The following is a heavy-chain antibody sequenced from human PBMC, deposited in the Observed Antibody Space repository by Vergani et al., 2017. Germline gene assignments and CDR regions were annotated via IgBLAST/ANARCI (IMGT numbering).Heavy chain of an antibody. CDR3: ARPMRLGYCSSTSCYTGAFDI. V-gene: IGHV3-11*01. Sequence: QVQLVESGRGLVKPGGSLRLSCAASGFTFSDYYMSWIRQAPGKGLEWVSYISSSGSTIYYADSVKGRFTISRDNAKNSLYLQMNSLRAEDTAVYYCARPMRLGYCSSTSCYTGAFDIWGQGTMVTVSS. CDR2: ISSSGSTI. J-gene: IGHJ3*02. CDR1: GFTFSDYY. D-gene: IGHD2-2*02.